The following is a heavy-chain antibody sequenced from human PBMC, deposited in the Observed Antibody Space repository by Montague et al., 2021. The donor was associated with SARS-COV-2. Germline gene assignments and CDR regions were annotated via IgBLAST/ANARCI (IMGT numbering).Heavy chain of an antibody. CDR2: LYISGSAT. V-gene: IGHV4-59*02. Sequence: SETLSLTFTVSGGSVSTYYWSWLRHPPRKGLELIGILYISGSATTYNPSLKSRVTILIDTSKKKFSLNLGSVTAAATAVYFCARDHGLSGWFDPWGQGTLVAVSS. D-gene: IGHD6-25*01. CDR3: ARDHGLSGWFDP. CDR1: GGSVSTYY. J-gene: IGHJ5*02.